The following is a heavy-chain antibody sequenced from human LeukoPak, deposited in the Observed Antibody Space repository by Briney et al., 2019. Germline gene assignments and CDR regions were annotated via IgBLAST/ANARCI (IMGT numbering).Heavy chain of an antibody. Sequence: PSETLSLTCTVSGGSISSYYWGWIRQPPGKGLEWIGTIYYSGSTYYNPSLKSRVTTSVDTSKNQFSLKLSSVTAADTAVYYCARSQGDFWSGYPEDWFDPWGQGTLVTVSS. CDR3: ARSQGDFWSGYPEDWFDP. CDR1: GGSISSYY. CDR2: IYYSGST. J-gene: IGHJ5*02. D-gene: IGHD3-3*01. V-gene: IGHV4-39*07.